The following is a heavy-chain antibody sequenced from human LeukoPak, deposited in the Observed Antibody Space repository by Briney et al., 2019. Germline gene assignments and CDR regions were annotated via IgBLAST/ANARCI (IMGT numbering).Heavy chain of an antibody. D-gene: IGHD6-19*01. V-gene: IGHV3-30*02. CDR1: GFRFSSYG. J-gene: IGHJ4*02. Sequence: GGPLRLSCAASGFRFSSYGMHWVRQAPGKGLEWVSFIRYDESRTFYGDSVKGRFIISRDDSKNTVYLHMHSLRTEDTAVYYCARPLVTTVAGTYYFDYWGQGTLVTVSS. CDR2: IRYDESRT. CDR3: ARPLVTTVAGTYYFDY.